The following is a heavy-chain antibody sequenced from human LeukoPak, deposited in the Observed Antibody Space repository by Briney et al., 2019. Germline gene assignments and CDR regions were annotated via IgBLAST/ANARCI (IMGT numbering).Heavy chain of an antibody. CDR1: GVSVGSHF. J-gene: IGHJ3*02. CDR2: VSASGAI. CDR3: ARAYCGGDCTAGGAFDI. Sequence: PSETLSLTRSVSGVSVGSHFWSWVRQPAGKALEWIGRVSASGAISSNPSLNSRVTMSLDTSKNQFSLKLTSVTAADTAVYFCARAYCGGDCTAGGAFDIWGQGTMVTVSS. V-gene: IGHV4-4*07. D-gene: IGHD2-21*01.